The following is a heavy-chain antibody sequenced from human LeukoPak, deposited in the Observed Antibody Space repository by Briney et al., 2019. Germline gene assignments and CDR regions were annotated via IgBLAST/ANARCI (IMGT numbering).Heavy chain of an antibody. Sequence: GGSLRFSCAASGFTCSSYAMRGVRQASGKGLEWVSAISGSGGSTYYADSVKGRFTISRDNSKNTLYLQMNSLRAEDTAVYYCAKSGGSGSYYDYYFDYWGQGTLVTVSS. V-gene: IGHV3-23*01. CDR2: ISGSGGST. D-gene: IGHD3-10*01. CDR3: AKSGGSGSYYDYYFDY. J-gene: IGHJ4*02. CDR1: GFTCSSYA.